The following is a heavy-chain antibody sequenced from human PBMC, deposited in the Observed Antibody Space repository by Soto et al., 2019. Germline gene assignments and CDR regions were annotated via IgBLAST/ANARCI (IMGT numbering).Heavy chain of an antibody. V-gene: IGHV3-74*01. CDR2: INTDGSNT. D-gene: IGHD2-15*01. J-gene: IGHJ5*02. CDR1: GLTFNRYW. CDR3: AREFCSGGNCYTYYFDP. Sequence: QPGGSLRLSCAASGLTFNRYWMHWARHAPCKGMVWVSHINTDGSNTNYADSVKGRFTISRDNAKSTLFMQMNSLRDEDTAVYYCAREFCSGGNCYTYYFDPWGQGIPVTVSS.